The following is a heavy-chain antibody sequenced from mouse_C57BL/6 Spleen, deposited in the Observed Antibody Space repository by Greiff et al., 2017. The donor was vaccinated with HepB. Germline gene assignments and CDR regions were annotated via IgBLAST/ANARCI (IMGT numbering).Heavy chain of an antibody. J-gene: IGHJ1*03. D-gene: IGHD1-1*01. CDR2: IYPGDGDT. CDR1: GYAFSSSW. Sequence: QVQLKESGPELVKPGASVKISCKASGYAFSSSWMNWVKQRPGKGLEWIGRIYPGDGDTNYNGKIKGKATLTADKSSSTADMQLSSLTSEDSAVYFGAREYYGSWYFDVWGTGTTVTVSS. CDR3: AREYYGSWYFDV. V-gene: IGHV1-82*01.